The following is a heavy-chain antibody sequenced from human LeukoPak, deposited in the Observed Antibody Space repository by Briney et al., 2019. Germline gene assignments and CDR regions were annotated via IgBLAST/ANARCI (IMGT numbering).Heavy chain of an antibody. Sequence: GGSLRLSCAASGFTFSRYWMSWVRQAPGKELEWVANIKQDGSEKYYVDSVKGRFTISRDNAKNSLYLQMNSLRAEDTAVYYCARESYDILTGYYDCWGQGTLVTVSS. CDR2: IKQDGSEK. CDR3: ARESYDILTGYYDC. D-gene: IGHD3-9*01. J-gene: IGHJ4*02. CDR1: GFTFSRYW. V-gene: IGHV3-7*01.